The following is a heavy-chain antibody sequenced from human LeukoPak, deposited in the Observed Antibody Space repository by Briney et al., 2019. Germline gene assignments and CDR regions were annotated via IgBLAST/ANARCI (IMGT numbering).Heavy chain of an antibody. CDR1: GFTFSSYW. D-gene: IGHD3-9*01. Sequence: GGSLRLSCAASGFTFSSYWMHWVRQAPGKGLVWVSRINSDGSSTSYADSVKGRFTISRDNSKNTLYLQMNSLRAEDTAVYYCAKMYYDILTGYNYYYYYYMDVWGKGTTVTVSS. V-gene: IGHV3-74*01. CDR2: INSDGSST. J-gene: IGHJ6*03. CDR3: AKMYYDILTGYNYYYYYYMDV.